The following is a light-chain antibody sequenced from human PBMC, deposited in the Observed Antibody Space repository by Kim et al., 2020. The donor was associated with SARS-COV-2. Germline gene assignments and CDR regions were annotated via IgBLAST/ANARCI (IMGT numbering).Light chain of an antibody. CDR3: LQHHAYPRT. V-gene: IGKV1-17*01. CDR1: QGIRSD. CDR2: GAS. J-gene: IGKJ1*01. Sequence: ASLGDRVTITCRASQGIRSDLGWYQQKPGRAPTRLIYGASTLESGVPSRFSGSGSGTEFTLTISSLQPEDFATYYCLQHHAYPRTFGPGTKVDIK.